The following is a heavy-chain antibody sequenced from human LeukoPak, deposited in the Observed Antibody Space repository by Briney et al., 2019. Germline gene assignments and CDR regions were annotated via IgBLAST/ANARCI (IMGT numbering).Heavy chain of an antibody. D-gene: IGHD3-3*01. CDR1: GGSISSYY. Sequence: NSSETLSLTCTVSGGSISSYYWSWIRQPPGKGLEWIGEINHSGSTNYNPSLKSRVTISADTSKNQFSLKLSSVTAADTAVYYCARVGLGYDFWSGYMTYYLDYWGQGTLVTVSS. CDR3: ARVGLGYDFWSGYMTYYLDY. CDR2: INHSGST. V-gene: IGHV4-34*01. J-gene: IGHJ4*02.